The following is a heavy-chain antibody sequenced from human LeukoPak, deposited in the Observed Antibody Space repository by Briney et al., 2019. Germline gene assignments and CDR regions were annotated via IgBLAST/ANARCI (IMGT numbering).Heavy chain of an antibody. Sequence: PGGSLRLSYAASGFTFSSYSMNWVRQALGKGLEWVSSISSSSSYIYYADSVKGRFTISRDNAKNSLYLQMNSLRAEDTAVYYCASWLVHIWGQGTMVTVSS. D-gene: IGHD6-6*01. J-gene: IGHJ3*02. CDR2: ISSSSSYI. CDR3: ASWLVHI. CDR1: GFTFSSYS. V-gene: IGHV3-21*01.